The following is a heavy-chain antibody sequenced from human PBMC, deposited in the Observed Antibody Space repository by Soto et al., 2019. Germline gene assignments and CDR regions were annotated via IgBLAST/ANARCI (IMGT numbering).Heavy chain of an antibody. CDR3: AREGIAARPSFDY. CDR1: GFTFSSYG. Sequence: GGSLRLSCAASGFTFSSYGMHWVRQAPGKGLEWVAVIWYDGSNKYYADSVKGRFTISRDNSKNTLYLQMNSLRAEDTAVYYCAREGIAARPSFDYWGQGTLVTVSS. V-gene: IGHV3-33*01. J-gene: IGHJ4*02. D-gene: IGHD6-6*01. CDR2: IWYDGSNK.